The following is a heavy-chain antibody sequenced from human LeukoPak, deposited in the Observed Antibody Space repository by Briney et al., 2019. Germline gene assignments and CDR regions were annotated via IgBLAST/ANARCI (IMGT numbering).Heavy chain of an antibody. D-gene: IGHD2-15*01. CDR1: GFSFSNFW. V-gene: IGHV3-7*03. CDR3: AKPNIVVVVAAFDY. J-gene: IGHJ4*02. CDR2: IKQDGSKK. Sequence: GGSLRLSCAASGFSFSNFWMSWVRQAPEKGLEWVAHIKQDGSKKHYVDSVKGRFTISRDNSKNTLYLQMNSLRAEDTAVYYCAKPNIVVVVAAFDYWGQGTLVTVSS.